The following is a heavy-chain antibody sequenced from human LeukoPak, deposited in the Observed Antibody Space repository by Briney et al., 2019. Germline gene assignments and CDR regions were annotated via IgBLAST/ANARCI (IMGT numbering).Heavy chain of an antibody. D-gene: IGHD3-10*01. CDR1: GFTFSSYS. J-gene: IGHJ3*02. Sequence: PGGSLRLSCAASGFTFSSYSMNWVRQAPGKGLEWVSYISTSSSTIYYADSVKGRFTIPRDNAKNSLYLQMNSLRAEDTAVYYCARWRGALDAFDIWGQGTMVTVSS. CDR3: ARWRGALDAFDI. CDR2: ISTSSSTI. V-gene: IGHV3-48*01.